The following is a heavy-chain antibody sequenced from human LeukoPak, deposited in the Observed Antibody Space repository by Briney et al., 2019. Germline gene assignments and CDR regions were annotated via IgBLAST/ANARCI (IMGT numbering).Heavy chain of an antibody. V-gene: IGHV3-48*03. CDR1: GFTFSSYE. CDR2: ISSSGSTI. Sequence: GGSLRLSCAASGFTFSSYEMNWVRQAPGKGLEWVLYISSSGSTIYYADSVKGRFTISRDNAKNSLYLQMNSLRAEDTAVYYCAELGITMIGGVWGKGTTVTISS. J-gene: IGHJ6*04. CDR3: AELGITMIGGV. D-gene: IGHD3-10*02.